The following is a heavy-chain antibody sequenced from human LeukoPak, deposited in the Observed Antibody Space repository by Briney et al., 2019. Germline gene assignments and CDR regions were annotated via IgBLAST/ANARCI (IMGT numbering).Heavy chain of an antibody. Sequence: GGSLRLSCAASGFTFSSYWMHWVRQVPGKGLAWDSRINSDGSSTSYAGSVKGRFTISRDNAKNTLYLQMNSLRAEDTAVYYCARGGGYSHGQFDYWGQGTLVTVSS. D-gene: IGHD5-18*01. CDR1: GFTFSSYW. CDR3: ARGGGYSHGQFDY. V-gene: IGHV3-74*01. J-gene: IGHJ4*02. CDR2: INSDGSST.